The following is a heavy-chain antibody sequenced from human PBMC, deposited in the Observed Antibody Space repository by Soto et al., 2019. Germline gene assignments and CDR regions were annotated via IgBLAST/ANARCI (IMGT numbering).Heavy chain of an antibody. J-gene: IGHJ6*02. CDR1: GDTFTGYY. Sequence: GASVKVSCKASGDTFTGYYMHWVQQAPGQGLEWMGWINPNSGGTNYAQKFQGWVTMTRDTSLRTAYMGLSRLRSHDTARDYRARVRLVRRSHYSYYGVDVCGQGTTRTVSS. CDR3: ARVRLVRRSHYSYYGVDV. D-gene: IGHD3-10*01. CDR2: INPNSGGT. V-gene: IGHV1-2*04.